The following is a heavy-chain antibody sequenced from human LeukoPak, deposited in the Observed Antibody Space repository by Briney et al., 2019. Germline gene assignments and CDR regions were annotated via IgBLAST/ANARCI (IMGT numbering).Heavy chain of an antibody. CDR1: GYTFIAYY. CDR2: INPSSGGT. Sequence: ASVKVSCKASGYTFIAYYMHWVRQAPGQGLEWMGWINPSSGGTNYAQKFQGRVTMTRDTSISTAYMELSSLRSDDTAVYYCARQGGYCSGGRCYGRFDPWGREPWSPSPQ. D-gene: IGHD2-15*01. V-gene: IGHV1-2*02. J-gene: IGHJ5*02. CDR3: ARQGGYCSGGRCYGRFDP.